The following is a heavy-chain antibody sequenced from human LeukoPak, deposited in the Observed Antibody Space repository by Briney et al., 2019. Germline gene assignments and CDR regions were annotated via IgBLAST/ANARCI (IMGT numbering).Heavy chain of an antibody. J-gene: IGHJ4*02. D-gene: IGHD3-9*01. V-gene: IGHV3-21*01. CDR3: ARDPLRYLRVGHYDY. Sequence: GGSLRLSCAASGFTFSNSAMNWVRQVPGKGLEWVSSIDYASSHIYYAAPVRGRFTISRDNARNSVYLQMNSLRVEDTAVYYCARDPLRYLRVGHYDYWGQGTLVAVSS. CDR2: IDYASSHI. CDR1: GFTFSNSA.